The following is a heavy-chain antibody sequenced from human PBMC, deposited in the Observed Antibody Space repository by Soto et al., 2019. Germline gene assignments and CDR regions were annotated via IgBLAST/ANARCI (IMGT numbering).Heavy chain of an antibody. J-gene: IGHJ6*02. CDR2: IIPIFGTA. Sequence: TCKASGGTFSSYAISWVRQAPGQGLEWMGGIIPIFGTANYAQKFQGRVTITADESTSTAYMELSSLRSEDTAVYYCATGVRYDILTGYSNYYGMDVWGQGTTVTVSS. V-gene: IGHV1-69*01. CDR1: GGTFSSYA. D-gene: IGHD3-9*01. CDR3: ATGVRYDILTGYSNYYGMDV.